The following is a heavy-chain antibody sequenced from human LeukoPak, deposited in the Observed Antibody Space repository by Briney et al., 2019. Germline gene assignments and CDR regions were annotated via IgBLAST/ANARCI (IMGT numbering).Heavy chain of an antibody. V-gene: IGHV1-18*01. CDR1: GYTFTSYG. CDR2: ISAYNGNT. J-gene: IGHJ3*02. CDR3: AKDLDCSSSSCGAFDM. Sequence: AASVKVSCKASGYTFTSYGISWVRQAPGQGLEWMGWISAYNGNTNYAQKLQGRVTMTTDTSTSTAYMELRSLRSDDTAIYYCAKDLDCSSSSCGAFDMWGQGTMVTVSS. D-gene: IGHD2-2*01.